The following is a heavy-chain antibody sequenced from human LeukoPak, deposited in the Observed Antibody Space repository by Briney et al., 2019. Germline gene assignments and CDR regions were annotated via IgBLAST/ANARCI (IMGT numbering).Heavy chain of an antibody. Sequence: SETLSLTCTVSGGSISSSGDSWDWIRQSPGKGLEWTGSIYYSGSTYYNPSLKSRVTISVDTSKNQFSLKLSSVTATDTALYYCARGAYGYCSSTSCRHYRFDPWGQGTLVTVSS. CDR1: GGSISSSGDS. D-gene: IGHD2-2*01. CDR3: ARGAYGYCSSTSCRHYRFDP. CDR2: IYYSGST. J-gene: IGHJ5*02. V-gene: IGHV4-39*07.